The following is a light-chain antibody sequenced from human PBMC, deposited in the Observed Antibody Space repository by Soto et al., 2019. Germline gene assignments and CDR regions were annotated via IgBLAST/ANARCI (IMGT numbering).Light chain of an antibody. J-gene: IGKJ4*01. CDR3: QQYGASPPLS. CDR1: QSVSSY. V-gene: IGKV3-20*01. CDR2: GAS. Sequence: EIVLTQSPATLSLSPGERATLSCRASQSVSSYLAWYQQKPGQAPRLLIYGASSRATGIPDRFSGSGSGTDFTLTISRLEPEDFAVYYCQQYGASPPLSFGGGTKGDIK.